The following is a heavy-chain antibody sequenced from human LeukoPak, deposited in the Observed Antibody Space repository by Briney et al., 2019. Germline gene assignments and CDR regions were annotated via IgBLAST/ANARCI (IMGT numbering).Heavy chain of an antibody. CDR1: GFTFGSYA. D-gene: IGHD4-17*01. V-gene: IGHV3-23*01. J-gene: IGHJ4*02. CDR3: ARDRDYPRDRFDY. Sequence: GGSLRLSCAASGFTFGSYAMSWVRQAPGKGLEWVSTISDSGIPWYADSVRGRSTISRDNSKNTVYLQMQSLRAEDTAVYFCARDRDYPRDRFDYWGQGTLVTVSS. CDR2: ISDSGIP.